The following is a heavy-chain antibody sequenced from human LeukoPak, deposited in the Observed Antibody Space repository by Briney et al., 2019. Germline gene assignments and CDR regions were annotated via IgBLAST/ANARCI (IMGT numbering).Heavy chain of an antibody. CDR2: IKQDGSDK. CDR3: ARNYGGYPY. Sequence: PGGSLRLSCAASGFTFRTYWMSWVRQAPGKGLEWVADIKQDGSDKYYVDSVKGRFTISRDNAKNSLYLQMNSLRAEDTSVYYCARNYGGYPYWGQGTLVTVSS. V-gene: IGHV3-7*02. CDR1: GFTFRTYW. J-gene: IGHJ4*02. D-gene: IGHD4-23*01.